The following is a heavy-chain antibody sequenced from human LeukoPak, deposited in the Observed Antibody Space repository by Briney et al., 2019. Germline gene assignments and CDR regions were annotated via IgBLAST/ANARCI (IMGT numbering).Heavy chain of an antibody. CDR2: IDSAGSTT. D-gene: IGHD2-21*01. V-gene: IGHV3-74*01. CDR3: ARSIKNDLEYCGGDCFAFDY. CDR1: GFTFNTYW. J-gene: IGHJ4*02. Sequence: PGGSLRLSCVASGFTFNTYWMHWVRQAPGKGLVWVPRIDSAGSTTSYADSVKGRFTISRDNAKNTLYLQMNSLRAEDTGVYYCARSIKNDLEYCGGDCFAFDYWGQGTLVTVSS.